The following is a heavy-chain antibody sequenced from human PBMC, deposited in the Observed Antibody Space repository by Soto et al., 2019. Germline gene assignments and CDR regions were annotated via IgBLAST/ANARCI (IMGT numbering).Heavy chain of an antibody. CDR3: VRDFRRFLERPTKGYHYFGMEA. D-gene: IGHD3-3*01. CDR1: GFTFSRYE. Sequence: EVQLDESGGGWVQPGGSLRLSCVVSGFTFSRYEMNWVRQAPGKGLEWISYINGNGTTTYYGASVKGRFTISRDNAKNSLYVRMNGLRAAVSARYYCVRDFRRFLERPTKGYHYFGMEAWGRGTTVTVS. V-gene: IGHV3-48*03. CDR2: INGNGTTT. J-gene: IGHJ6*02.